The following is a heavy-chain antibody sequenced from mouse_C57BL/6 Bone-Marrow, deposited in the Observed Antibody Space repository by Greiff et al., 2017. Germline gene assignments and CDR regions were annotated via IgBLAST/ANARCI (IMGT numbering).Heavy chain of an antibody. Sequence: VQLQQPGAELVKPGASVKMSCKASGYTFTSYWITWVKQRPGQGLEWIGDIYPGSGSNNYNEKFKSKATLTVDTSSSTAYMQLSSLTSEDSAVYYCAKRFYYYGSKDYWGQGTTLPVSS. V-gene: IGHV1-55*01. CDR3: AKRFYYYGSKDY. CDR1: GYTFTSYW. D-gene: IGHD1-1*01. J-gene: IGHJ2*01. CDR2: IYPGSGSN.